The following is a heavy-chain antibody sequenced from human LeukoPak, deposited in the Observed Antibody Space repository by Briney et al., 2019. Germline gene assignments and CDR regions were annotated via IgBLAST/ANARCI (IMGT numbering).Heavy chain of an antibody. V-gene: IGHV1-18*01. D-gene: IGHD1-26*01. CDR2: ISPYNGNT. J-gene: IGHJ3*02. CDR3: ARGKWDLLVSAFNI. CDR1: GYTFSNYV. Sequence: ASVRVSFTSSGYTFSNYVIAWARQAPGQGLEWMGWISPYNGNTKYSQKFQVRVTMTTDPSQSKAYMELRGLRPDDTAVYYCARGKWDLLVSAFNIWGQGTVVSVSS.